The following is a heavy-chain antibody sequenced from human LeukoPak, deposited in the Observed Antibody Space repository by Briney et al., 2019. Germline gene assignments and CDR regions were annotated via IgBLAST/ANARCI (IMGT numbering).Heavy chain of an antibody. CDR1: GFTFSSYW. D-gene: IGHD1-26*01. CDR2: INSDGSST. V-gene: IGHV3-74*01. Sequence: GGSLRLSCAASGFTFSSYWMHWVRHGPGKGLVWVSRINSDGSSTSYADSVKGRFTISRDNAKNTLYLQMNSLRAEDTAVYYCARDLGGSYSSDAFDTWGQGTMVTVSS. J-gene: IGHJ3*02. CDR3: ARDLGGSYSSDAFDT.